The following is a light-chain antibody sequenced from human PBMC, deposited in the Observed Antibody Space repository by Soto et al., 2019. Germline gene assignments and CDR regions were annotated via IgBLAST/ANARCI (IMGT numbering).Light chain of an antibody. Sequence: EIVMTQSPATLSVSPGERATLSCRASQSVSSSLAWYQQKPGQAPRLLIYGASTRATGVPARFSGSGSGTEFTLTISSLQAEDFALYYCQQYNNWPPITFGPGTRLEIK. CDR3: QQYNNWPPIT. CDR2: GAS. J-gene: IGKJ5*01. CDR1: QSVSSS. V-gene: IGKV3-15*01.